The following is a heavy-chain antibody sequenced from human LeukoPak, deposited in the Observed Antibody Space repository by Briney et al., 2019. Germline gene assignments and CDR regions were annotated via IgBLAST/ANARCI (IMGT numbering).Heavy chain of an antibody. V-gene: IGHV4-39*07. CDR3: ARGDGYYYYYYIDV. Sequence: SETLSLTCSVSGGSISSNSYYWGWIRQPPGKGLEWIGSVYYSGSTYYNPSLKSRVTISIDTPKNQFSLKLSSVTAADTAVYYCARGDGYYYYYYIDVWGKGTTVTVSS. CDR2: VYYSGST. D-gene: IGHD5-24*01. CDR1: GGSISSNSYY. J-gene: IGHJ6*03.